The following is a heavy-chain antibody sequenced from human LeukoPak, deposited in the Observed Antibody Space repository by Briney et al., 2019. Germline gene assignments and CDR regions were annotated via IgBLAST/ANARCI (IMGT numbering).Heavy chain of an antibody. CDR1: GFTFSSYG. V-gene: IGHV3-30*02. CDR3: AKGCSSTSCYSIPRFAY. CDR2: IRYDGSNK. D-gene: IGHD2-2*01. J-gene: IGHJ4*02. Sequence: PGGSLRLSCAASGFTFSSYGMHWDRQAPGKGLEWVAFIRYDGSNKYYADYVKGRFTISRDNSKNTLYLQMNSLRAEDMAVYYCAKGCSSTSCYSIPRFAYWGQGTLVTVSS.